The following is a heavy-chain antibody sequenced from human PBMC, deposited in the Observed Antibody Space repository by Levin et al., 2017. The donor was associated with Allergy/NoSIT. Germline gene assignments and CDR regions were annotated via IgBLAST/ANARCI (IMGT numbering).Heavy chain of an antibody. D-gene: IGHD2-21*01. Sequence: PSETLSLTCTVSGGSISSYYWSWIRQPPGKGLEWIGYIYYSGSTNYNPSLKSRVTISVDTSKNQFSLKLSSVTAADTAVYYCARGTTLFPDYYYYYYMDVWGKGTTVTVSS. CDR3: ARGTTLFPDYYYYYYMDV. CDR2: IYYSGST. CDR1: GGSISSYY. V-gene: IGHV4-59*01. J-gene: IGHJ6*03.